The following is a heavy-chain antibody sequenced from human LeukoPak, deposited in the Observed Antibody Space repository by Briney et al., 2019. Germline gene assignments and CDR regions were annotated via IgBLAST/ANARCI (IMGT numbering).Heavy chain of an antibody. CDR3: ARHSSGGPPDY. CDR1: GGSITSGSYY. CDR2: ISYSGST. J-gene: IGHJ4*02. Sequence: SETLSLTCTVSGGSITSGSYYWNWIRQHPGKGLEWIGYISYSGSTYYNPSLKSRVTISVDTSKNQFSLKLSSVTAADTAVYYCARHSSGGPPDYWGQGTLVTVSS. D-gene: IGHD6-19*01. V-gene: IGHV4-31*03.